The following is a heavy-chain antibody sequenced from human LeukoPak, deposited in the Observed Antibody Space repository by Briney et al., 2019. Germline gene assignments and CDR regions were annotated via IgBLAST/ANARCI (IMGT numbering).Heavy chain of an antibody. J-gene: IGHJ6*03. CDR1: GGSFSDYY. V-gene: IGHV4-34*01. CDR3: ARGRQDVNMIVVVMAGVSYYLDV. CDR2: MSPSGSP. Sequence: SETLSLTCAVYGGSFSDYYWTWIRQTPGKGLEWIGDMSPSGSPNYNASLKSRVTISVDTSKNQFSLKLRSVTAADTAVYYCARGRQDVNMIVVVMAGVSYYLDVWGKGTTVTVS. D-gene: IGHD3-22*01.